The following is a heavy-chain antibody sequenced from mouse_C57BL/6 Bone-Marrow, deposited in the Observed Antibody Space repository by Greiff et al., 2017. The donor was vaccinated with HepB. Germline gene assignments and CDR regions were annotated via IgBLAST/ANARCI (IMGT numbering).Heavy chain of an antibody. J-gene: IGHJ4*01. Sequence: VQLQQSGPGLVQPSQRLSITCTVSGFSLTSYGVHWVRQSPGKGLEWLGVIWSGGSTDYNAAFISRLSISKDNSKSQVFFKMNSLQADDTAIYYCASSYYYGSSPYYYAMDYWGQGTSVTVSS. CDR2: IWSGGST. D-gene: IGHD1-1*01. CDR3: ASSYYYGSSPYYYAMDY. CDR1: GFSLTSYG. V-gene: IGHV2-2*01.